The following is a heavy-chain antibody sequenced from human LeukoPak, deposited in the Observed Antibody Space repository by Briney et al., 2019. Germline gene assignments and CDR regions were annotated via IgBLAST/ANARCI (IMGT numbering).Heavy chain of an antibody. CDR3: AKGWGYCSGGTCYSYYYYGMDV. V-gene: IGHV3-23*01. Sequence: GGSLRLSCAASGVTFNSYAMSWVRGAPGEGVEWVSGISVSGGNTHYADSVKGRFTISRDNSKNTLYLQMNSLRAEDTAVYHCAKGWGYCSGGTCYSYYYYGMDVWGQGTTVTVSS. D-gene: IGHD2-15*01. CDR2: ISVSGGNT. CDR1: GVTFNSYA. J-gene: IGHJ6*02.